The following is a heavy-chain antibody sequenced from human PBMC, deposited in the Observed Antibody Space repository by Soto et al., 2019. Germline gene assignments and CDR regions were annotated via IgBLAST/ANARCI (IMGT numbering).Heavy chain of an antibody. CDR3: ARGGRYFDWAHLAPFDY. V-gene: IGHV4-59*01. Sequence: SETLSLTCTVSGGSISSYYWSWIRQPPGKGLEWIGYIYYSGSTNYNPSLKSRVTISVDTSKNQFSLKLSSVTAADTAVYYCARGGRYFDWAHLAPFDYWGQGTLVTVSS. D-gene: IGHD3-9*01. CDR2: IYYSGST. CDR1: GGSISSYY. J-gene: IGHJ4*02.